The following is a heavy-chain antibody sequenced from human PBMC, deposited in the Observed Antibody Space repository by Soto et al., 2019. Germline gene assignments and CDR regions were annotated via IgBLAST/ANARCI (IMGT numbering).Heavy chain of an antibody. D-gene: IGHD6-6*01. J-gene: IGHJ3*02. CDR3: ARDRAGGIADRLGWGDAFDI. V-gene: IGHV4-31*03. CDR1: GGSISSGGYY. CDR2: IYYSGST. Sequence: SETLSLTCTVSGGSISSGGYYWSWIRQHPGKGLEWIGYIYYSGSTYYNPSLKSRVTISVDTSKNQFSLKLSSVTAADTAVYYCARDRAGGIADRLGWGDAFDIWGQGTMVTVSS.